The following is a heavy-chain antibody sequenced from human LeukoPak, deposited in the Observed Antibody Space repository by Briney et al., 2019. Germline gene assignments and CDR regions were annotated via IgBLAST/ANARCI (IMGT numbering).Heavy chain of an antibody. V-gene: IGHV3-15*01. CDR1: GFTFSNAW. J-gene: IGHJ4*02. CDR3: TTVLNEGLWFGELSASDY. D-gene: IGHD3-10*01. Sequence: GGSLRLSCAASGFTFSNAWMSWIRQAPGKGLEWVGRIKSKTDGGTTDYAAPVKGRFTISRDDSKNTLYLQMNSLKTEDTAVYYCTTVLNEGLWFGELSASDYWGQGTLVTVSS. CDR2: IKSKTDGGTT.